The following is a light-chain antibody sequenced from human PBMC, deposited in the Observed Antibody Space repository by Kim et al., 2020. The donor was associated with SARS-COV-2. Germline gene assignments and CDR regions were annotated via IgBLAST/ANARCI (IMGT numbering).Light chain of an antibody. CDR3: QQLNSYPPWT. CDR2: AAS. J-gene: IGKJ1*01. Sequence: SVGDRVTITCRASQGISSYLAWYQQKPGRAPKLLIYAASTLQSGVPSRFSGSGSGTEFTLTISSLQPEDFAAYYCQQLNSYPPWTFGQGTKVDIK. V-gene: IGKV1-9*01. CDR1: QGISSY.